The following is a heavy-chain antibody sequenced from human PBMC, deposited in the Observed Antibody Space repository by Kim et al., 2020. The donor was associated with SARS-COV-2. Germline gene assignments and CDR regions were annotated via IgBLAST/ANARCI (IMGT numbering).Heavy chain of an antibody. V-gene: IGHV4-34*01. Sequence: SETLSLTCAVYGGSFSGYYWSWIRQPPGKGLEWIGEINHSGSTNYNPSLKSRVTISVDTSKNQFSLKLSSVTAADTAVYYCARLSPLWAGYCSSTSCYKVDYYYGMDVWGQGTTVTVSS. CDR3: ARLSPLWAGYCSSTSCYKVDYYYGMDV. J-gene: IGHJ6*02. CDR2: INHSGST. CDR1: GGSFSGYY. D-gene: IGHD2-2*02.